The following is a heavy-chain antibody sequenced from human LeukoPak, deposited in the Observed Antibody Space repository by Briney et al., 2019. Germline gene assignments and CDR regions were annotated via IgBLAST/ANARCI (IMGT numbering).Heavy chain of an antibody. V-gene: IGHV6-1*01. Sequence: SQTLSLTCAISGDSVSSNSAAWNWIRQSPSTGLKWLGRTYYRSKWYNDYAVSVKSRITINPDTSKNQFSLQLNSVTPEDTAVYFCARGGYYGLDVWGQGTTVTVSS. CDR1: GDSVSSNSAA. CDR2: TYYRSKWYN. J-gene: IGHJ6*02. CDR3: ARGGYYGLDV.